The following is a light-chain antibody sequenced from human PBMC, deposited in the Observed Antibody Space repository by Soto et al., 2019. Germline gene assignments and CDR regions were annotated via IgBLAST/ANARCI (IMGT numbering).Light chain of an antibody. CDR1: NSNIGANT. J-gene: IGLJ2*01. Sequence: QSVLTQSPSASGTPGQRVTISCSGSNSNIGANTVNWYQQLPGTAPKLLIFLGSHRPSGVSDRFSGSKSGSSASLAISGIQSEDEAEYYCSAWDDSLNGVLFGGGTKLTVL. V-gene: IGLV1-44*01. CDR3: SAWDDSLNGVL. CDR2: LGS.